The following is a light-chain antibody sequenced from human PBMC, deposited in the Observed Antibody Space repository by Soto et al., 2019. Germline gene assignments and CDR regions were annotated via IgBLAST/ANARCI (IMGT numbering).Light chain of an antibody. Sequence: EIVLTQSPGTLSLSPGERATLSCRASQSVSSIYLAWYQQKPGQAPRLLIYGASSRLTGIPDRFSGSGSGTDFTLTISRLEPEVFAVYYCQQYGSSALTFGGGTKVEIK. CDR1: QSVSSIY. V-gene: IGKV3-20*01. CDR2: GAS. CDR3: QQYGSSALT. J-gene: IGKJ4*01.